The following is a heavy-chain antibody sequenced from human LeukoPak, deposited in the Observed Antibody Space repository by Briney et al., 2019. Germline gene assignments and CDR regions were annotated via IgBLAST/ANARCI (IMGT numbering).Heavy chain of an antibody. D-gene: IGHD6-13*01. J-gene: IGHJ4*02. V-gene: IGHV3-23*01. CDR1: GLTFSSYA. Sequence: PGGSLRLSCAASGLTFSSYAMSWVRQAPGKGLEWVSAISGSGGSTYYADSVKGRFTISRDNSKNTLYLQMNSLRAEDTAVYYCAKVGGQQQLDNPFDYWGQGTLVTVSS. CDR3: AKVGGQQQLDNPFDY. CDR2: ISGSGGST.